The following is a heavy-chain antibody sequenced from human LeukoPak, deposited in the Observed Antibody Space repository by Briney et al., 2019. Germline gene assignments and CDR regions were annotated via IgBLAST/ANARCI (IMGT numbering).Heavy chain of an antibody. CDR1: GYTFTSYD. CDR2: MNPNSGNT. Sequence: ASVKVSCKASGYTFTSYDINWVRQATGQGLEWMGWMNPNSGNTGYAQKFQGRVTITRNTSISTAYMELSSLRSEDTAVYYCARANPMTTVTTFDYWGQGTLVTVSS. J-gene: IGHJ4*02. CDR3: ARANPMTTVTTFDY. D-gene: IGHD4-17*01. V-gene: IGHV1-8*03.